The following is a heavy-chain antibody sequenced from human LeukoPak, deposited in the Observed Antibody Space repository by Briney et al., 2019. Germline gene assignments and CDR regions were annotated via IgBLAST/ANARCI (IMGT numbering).Heavy chain of an antibody. Sequence: GGSLRLSCAASGFTFSSYSMNWVRQAPGKGLEWVSSISSSSSYIYYADSVEGRFTISRDNAKNSLYLQMNSLRAEDTAVYYCARDLKNGDHFDYWGQGTLVTVSS. CDR1: GFTFSSYS. V-gene: IGHV3-21*01. D-gene: IGHD4-17*01. J-gene: IGHJ4*02. CDR2: ISSSSSYI. CDR3: ARDLKNGDHFDY.